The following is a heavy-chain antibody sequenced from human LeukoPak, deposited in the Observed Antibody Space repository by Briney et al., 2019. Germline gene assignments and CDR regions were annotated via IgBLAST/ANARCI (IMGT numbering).Heavy chain of an antibody. J-gene: IGHJ3*02. CDR3: ARGRRTWFGRTDAFDI. Sequence: SQTLSLTCTVSGDSISSGSYYWSWIRQPAGEGLEWIGRIYSSGRTHYSPSLKSRVAISVDTSKNRFSLRLSSVTAADTAVYYCARGRRTWFGRTDAFDIWGQGTMVTVSS. CDR1: GDSISSGSYY. CDR2: IYSSGRT. D-gene: IGHD3-10*01. V-gene: IGHV4-61*02.